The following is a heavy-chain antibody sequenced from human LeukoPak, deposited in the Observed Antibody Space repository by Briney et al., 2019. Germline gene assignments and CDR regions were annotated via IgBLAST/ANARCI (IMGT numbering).Heavy chain of an antibody. J-gene: IGHJ5*02. Sequence: AETLSLTCTVSGGSISSYYWSWIRQPAGKGLEWIGRMYPSGETNYNPTLKSRVTISLDTSKNQFSLKLSSVTAADTAVYYCARGRRYCSGGSCYSTSVVHWFDPWGQGTLVTVSS. V-gene: IGHV4-4*07. CDR2: MYPSGET. CDR3: ARGRRYCSGGSCYSTSVVHWFDP. D-gene: IGHD2-15*01. CDR1: GGSISSYY.